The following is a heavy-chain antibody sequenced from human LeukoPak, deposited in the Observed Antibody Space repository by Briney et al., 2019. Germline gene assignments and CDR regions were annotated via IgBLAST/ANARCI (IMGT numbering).Heavy chain of an antibody. D-gene: IGHD6-13*01. J-gene: IGHJ5*02. Sequence: GGSLRLSCAASGFTFSSYGMHWVRQAPGKGLEWVAFIRYDGSNKYYADSVKGRFTISRDNSKNTLYLQMNSLRAEDTAVCYCAKDRSIAAAEDWFDPWGQGTLVTVSS. CDR1: GFTFSSYG. CDR2: IRYDGSNK. V-gene: IGHV3-30*02. CDR3: AKDRSIAAAEDWFDP.